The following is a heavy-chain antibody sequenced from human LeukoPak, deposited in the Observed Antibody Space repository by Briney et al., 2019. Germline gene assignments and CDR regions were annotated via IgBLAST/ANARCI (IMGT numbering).Heavy chain of an antibody. D-gene: IGHD4-23*01. V-gene: IGHV4-38-2*02. CDR2: TYHSGST. Sequence: SETLSLTCTVSGYSISSGYYWGWIRQPPGKGLEWIGSTYHSGSTYYNPSLKSRVTISVDTSKNQFSLKLSSVTAADTAVYYCARGSGYGGNSDYWGQGTLVTVSS. J-gene: IGHJ4*02. CDR1: GYSISSGYY. CDR3: ARGSGYGGNSDY.